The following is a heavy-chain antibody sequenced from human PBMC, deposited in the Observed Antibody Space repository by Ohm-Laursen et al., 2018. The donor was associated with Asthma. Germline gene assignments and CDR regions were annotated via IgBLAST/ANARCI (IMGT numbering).Heavy chain of an antibody. V-gene: IGHV3-23*01. CDR2: ISGSGGSGGST. CDR3: AKDACGDSCYNYFDS. CDR1: GFTFSAYA. J-gene: IGHJ4*02. Sequence: GSLRLSCSASGFTFSAYAMNWVRQAPGKGLEWVSAISGSGGSGGSTYYAGSVKGRFTISRDNSKNTLYLQMNSLRAEDTAVYYCAKDACGDSCYNYFDSWGQGTLVIVSS. D-gene: IGHD2-15*01.